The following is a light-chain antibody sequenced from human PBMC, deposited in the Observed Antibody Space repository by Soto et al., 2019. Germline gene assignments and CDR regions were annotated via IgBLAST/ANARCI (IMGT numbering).Light chain of an antibody. CDR3: QQRSSLPIT. CDR2: GAS. V-gene: IGKV3-11*01. J-gene: IGKJ5*01. CDR1: QSVDSY. Sequence: EIVLTQSPASLSLSPGERATLSCRASQSVDSYLVWYQQKPGQAPRLLIFGASNRATGIPARFSGSGSGTDFTLTINSLEPEDFAVYYCQQRSSLPITFGQGTRLEIK.